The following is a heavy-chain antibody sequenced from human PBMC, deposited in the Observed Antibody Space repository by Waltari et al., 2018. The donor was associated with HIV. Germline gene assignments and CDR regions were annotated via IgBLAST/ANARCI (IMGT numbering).Heavy chain of an antibody. CDR1: GGSISSGSYY. CDR3: AREGKEDYDFWSGYFFGMDV. D-gene: IGHD3-3*01. CDR2: VYTRGGT. Sequence: QVQLQESGPGLVKPSQTLSLTCTVSGGSISSGSYYWSWIRPPAGKGLEWIGRVYTRGGTTSNPSLKMRVTISVDTSKNQFSLKLSSVTAADTAVYYCAREGKEDYDFWSGYFFGMDVWGQGTTVTVSS. V-gene: IGHV4-61*02. J-gene: IGHJ6*02.